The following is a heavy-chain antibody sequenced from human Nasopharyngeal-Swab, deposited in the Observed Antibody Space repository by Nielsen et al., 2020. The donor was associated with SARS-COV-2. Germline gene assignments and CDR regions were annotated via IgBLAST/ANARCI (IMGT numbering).Heavy chain of an antibody. D-gene: IGHD6-19*01. Sequence: GASLKISCAASGFTFSSYWMHWVRQAPGKGLERVSYISSSGSTIYYADSVKGRFTISRDNAKNSLYLQMNSLRAEDTAVYYCARGTRAVAGPTGRYFQHWGQGTLVTVSS. CDR3: ARGTRAVAGPTGRYFQH. CDR1: GFTFSSYW. CDR2: ISSSGSTI. J-gene: IGHJ1*01. V-gene: IGHV3-48*04.